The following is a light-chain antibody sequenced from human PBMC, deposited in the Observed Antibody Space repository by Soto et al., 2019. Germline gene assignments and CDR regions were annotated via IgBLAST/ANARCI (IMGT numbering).Light chain of an antibody. CDR2: GAS. CDR1: QGISNN. J-gene: IGKJ1*01. CDR3: QTYDSAPLT. Sequence: DIQMTQSPSSLSASVGDRVTITCWASQGISNNLAWYQQKPGKVPKLLIYGASTLQSGVPSRFSGSGSGTDFTLTISSLQPEDVATYYCQTYDSAPLTFGQGTKVEFK. V-gene: IGKV1-27*01.